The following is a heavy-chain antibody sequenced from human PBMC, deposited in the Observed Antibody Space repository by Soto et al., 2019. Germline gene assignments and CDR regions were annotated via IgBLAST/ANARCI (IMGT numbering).Heavy chain of an antibody. CDR3: ARAYGTGSYYGY. J-gene: IGHJ4*02. CDR2: ISSSSSYI. D-gene: IGHD3-10*01. Sequence: EVQLVESGGGPVKPGGSLRLSCAASGFTFSSYSMNWVRQAPGKGLEWVSSISSSSSYIYYADSVKGRFTISRDNAKNSLYLQMNSLRAEDTAAYYCARAYGTGSYYGYWGQGTLVTVSS. V-gene: IGHV3-21*01. CDR1: GFTFSSYS.